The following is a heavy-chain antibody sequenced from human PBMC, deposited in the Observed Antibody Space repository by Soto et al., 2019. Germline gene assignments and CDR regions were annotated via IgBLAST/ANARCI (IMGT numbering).Heavy chain of an antibody. Sequence: QVQLQESGPGLVKPSQTLSLTCTVSGGSISSGDYYWRWIRQPPGKGLEWIGYIYYSGSTYYNPSLKSRVTISVDTSKNQFSLKLSSVTAADAAVYYCASISTSDYALDYWGQGTLVTVSS. J-gene: IGHJ4*02. V-gene: IGHV4-30-4*01. CDR1: GGSISSGDYY. CDR3: ASISTSDYALDY. CDR2: IYYSGST. D-gene: IGHD4-17*01.